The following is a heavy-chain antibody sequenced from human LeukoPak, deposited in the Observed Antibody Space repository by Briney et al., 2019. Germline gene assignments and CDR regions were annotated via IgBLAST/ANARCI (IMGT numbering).Heavy chain of an antibody. D-gene: IGHD5-18*01. CDR3: AKDRSPVDTAMVRFDY. J-gene: IGHJ4*02. CDR1: GFTFSSYA. V-gene: IGHV3-23*01. Sequence: GGSPRLSCAASGFTFSSYAMSWVRQAPGKGLEWVSAISGSGGSTYYADSVKGRLTISRDNSKNTLYLQMNSLRAEDTAVYYCAKDRSPVDTAMVRFDYWGQGTLVTVSS. CDR2: ISGSGGST.